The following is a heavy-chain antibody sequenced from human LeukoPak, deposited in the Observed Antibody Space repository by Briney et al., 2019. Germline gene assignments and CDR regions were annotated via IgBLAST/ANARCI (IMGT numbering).Heavy chain of an antibody. CDR3: SKGLYDSSGYYPTPDY. CDR2: IRYDGSNK. Sequence: GGSLRLSCAASGFTFSSYEMNWVRQAPGKGLEWVAFIRYDGSNKYYADSVKGRFTISRDNSKNTLYLQMNSLRAEDTAVYYCSKGLYDSSGYYPTPDYWGQGTLVTVSS. D-gene: IGHD3-22*01. CDR1: GFTFSSYE. V-gene: IGHV3-30*02. J-gene: IGHJ4*02.